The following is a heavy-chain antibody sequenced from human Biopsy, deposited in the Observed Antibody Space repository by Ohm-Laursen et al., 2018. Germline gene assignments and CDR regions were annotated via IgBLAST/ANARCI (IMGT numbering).Heavy chain of an antibody. Sequence: SLRLSCAASGFTFASHAMRWVRQAPGKGLEWVSLISGSGDTAYYPDSVKGRFTISRDNSKNTLYLEMNSLRTEETAKYYCTKAGSQDGFDIWGQGTMVTVSS. D-gene: IGHD3-10*01. CDR2: ISGSGDTA. J-gene: IGHJ3*02. V-gene: IGHV3-23*01. CDR1: GFTFASHA. CDR3: TKAGSQDGFDI.